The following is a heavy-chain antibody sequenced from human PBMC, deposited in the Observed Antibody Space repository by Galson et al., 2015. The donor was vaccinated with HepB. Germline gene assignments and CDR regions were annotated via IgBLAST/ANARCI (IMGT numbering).Heavy chain of an antibody. D-gene: IGHD4-11*01. V-gene: IGHV3-74*03. CDR1: GFAFEHLW. Sequence: SLRLYCAASGFAFEHLWMHWVRQVPGKGLVWVSRITSDGSDTKYADFVEGRFTVSRDNAKNTLFLQMNSLRPEDTAIYYCVRDVPTAFLDYWGQGTQVTVSS. CDR2: ITSDGSDT. J-gene: IGHJ4*02. CDR3: VRDVPTAFLDY.